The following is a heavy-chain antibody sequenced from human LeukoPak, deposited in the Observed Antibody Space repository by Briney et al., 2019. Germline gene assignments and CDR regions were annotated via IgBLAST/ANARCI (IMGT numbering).Heavy chain of an antibody. CDR3: AREAGGYYGFWSGSYVDY. D-gene: IGHD3-3*01. V-gene: IGHV1-69*13. Sequence: GASVKVSCKASGGTFSSYAISWVRQAPGQGLEWMGGIIPIFGTANYAQKFQGRVTITADESTSTAYMELSSLRSEDTAVYYCAREAGGYYGFWSGSYVDYWGQGTLVTVSS. CDR1: GGTFSSYA. J-gene: IGHJ4*02. CDR2: IIPIFGTA.